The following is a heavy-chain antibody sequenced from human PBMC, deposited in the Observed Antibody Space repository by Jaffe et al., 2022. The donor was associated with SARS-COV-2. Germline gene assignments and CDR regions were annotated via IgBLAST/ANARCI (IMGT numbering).Heavy chain of an antibody. CDR3: ARDAPYGGNTPLDY. CDR1: GFTFSSYA. D-gene: IGHD4-17*01. Sequence: QVQLVESGGGVVQPGRSLRLSCAASGFTFSSYAMHWVRQAPGKGLEWVAVISYDGSNKYYADSVKGRFTISRDNSKNTLYLQMNSLRAEDTAVYYCARDAPYGGNTPLDYWGQGTLVTVSS. J-gene: IGHJ4*02. CDR2: ISYDGSNK. V-gene: IGHV3-30*04.